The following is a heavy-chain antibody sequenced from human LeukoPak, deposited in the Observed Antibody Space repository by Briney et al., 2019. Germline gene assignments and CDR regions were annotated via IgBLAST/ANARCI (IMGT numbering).Heavy chain of an antibody. Sequence: GGSLRLSCAASGFTFDDYGMSWVRQASGKGLEWVSGINWNGGSTGYADSVKGRFTISRDNAKNSLYLQMNSLRAEDTAVYYCARPVVAATTPDTFDIWGQGTMVTVSS. CDR2: INWNGGST. D-gene: IGHD2-15*01. J-gene: IGHJ3*02. V-gene: IGHV3-20*04. CDR1: GFTFDDYG. CDR3: ARPVVAATTPDTFDI.